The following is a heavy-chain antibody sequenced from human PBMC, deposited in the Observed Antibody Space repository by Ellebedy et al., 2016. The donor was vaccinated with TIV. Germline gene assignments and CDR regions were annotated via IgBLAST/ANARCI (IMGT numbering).Heavy chain of an antibody. CDR2: ISGSGGST. V-gene: IGHV3-23*01. D-gene: IGHD6-19*01. CDR3: AKDHIAVAGPGFDP. CDR1: GFTFSSYA. J-gene: IGHJ5*02. Sequence: GESLKISXAASGFTFSSYAMSWVRQAPGKGLEWVSAISGSGGSTYYADSVKGRFTISRDNSKSTLYLQMNSLRAEDTAVYYCAKDHIAVAGPGFDPWGQGTLVTVSS.